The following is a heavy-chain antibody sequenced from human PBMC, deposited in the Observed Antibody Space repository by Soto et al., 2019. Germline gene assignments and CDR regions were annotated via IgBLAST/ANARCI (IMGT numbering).Heavy chain of an antibody. CDR2: INPSGGST. Sequence: ASVKVSFKASGYTFTSYYMHWARQAPGQGLEWVGIINPSGGSTSYAQKFQGRVTMTRDTSTSTVCMELSSLRSEDTAVYYCARGRGTTYRGYFDYWGQGTLVTVSS. CDR3: ARGRGTTYRGYFDY. D-gene: IGHD1-1*01. CDR1: GYTFTSYY. V-gene: IGHV1-46*01. J-gene: IGHJ4*02.